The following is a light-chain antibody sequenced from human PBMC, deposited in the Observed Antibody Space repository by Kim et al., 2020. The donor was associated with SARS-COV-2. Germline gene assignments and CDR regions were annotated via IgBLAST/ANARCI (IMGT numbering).Light chain of an antibody. Sequence: RVTISCTTGSSNDVAGYDVDSCQQHPATAPHHLIFDDSNQPPAGPARRSSASTATNAALAITGVQDEDEAAYYYRTSDSSLSGWVFGGGTKLTVL. CDR2: DDS. CDR3: RTSDSSLSGWV. V-gene: IGLV1-40*01. CDR1: SSNDVAGYD. J-gene: IGLJ3*02.